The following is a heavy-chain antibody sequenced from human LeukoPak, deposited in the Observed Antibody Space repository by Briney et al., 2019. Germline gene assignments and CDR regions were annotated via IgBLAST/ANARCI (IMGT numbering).Heavy chain of an antibody. CDR1: GGSFSGYY. CDR3: ARVRIMITFGGVIVPESFDY. Sequence: SETLSLTCAVYGGSFSGYYWSWIRQPPGKGLEWIGEINHSGGTNYNPSLKSRVTISVDTSKSQFSLKLSSVTAADTAVYYCARVRIMITFGGVIVPESFDYWGQGTLVTASS. CDR2: INHSGGT. V-gene: IGHV4-34*01. J-gene: IGHJ4*02. D-gene: IGHD3-16*02.